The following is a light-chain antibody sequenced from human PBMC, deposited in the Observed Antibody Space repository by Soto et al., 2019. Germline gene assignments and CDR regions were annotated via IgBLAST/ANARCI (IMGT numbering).Light chain of an antibody. V-gene: IGKV2-40*01. J-gene: IGKJ4*01. Sequence: DIVMTQSPLSLPVTPGEPASISCRSSQSLLNSNGYNYLDWYLQKPGQSPQLLIYTLSYRASGVPDRFSGSGSGTDFTLKISRVEAEDVGVYYCMQRKEFPVTFGGGTKVDIK. CDR1: QSLLNSNGYNY. CDR3: MQRKEFPVT. CDR2: TLS.